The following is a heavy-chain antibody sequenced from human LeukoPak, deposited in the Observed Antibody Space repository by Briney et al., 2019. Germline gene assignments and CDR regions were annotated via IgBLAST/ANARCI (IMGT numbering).Heavy chain of an antibody. CDR2: ISSSSSTI. V-gene: IGHV3-48*04. D-gene: IGHD2-15*01. J-gene: IGHJ4*02. Sequence: GGSLRLSCAASGFTFSSYSMNWGRQAPGKGLEWVSYISSSSSTIYYADSVKGRFTISRDNAKNSLYLQMNSLRAEDTAVYYCARGLAGGGFDYWGQGTLVTVSS. CDR1: GFTFSSYS. CDR3: ARGLAGGGFDY.